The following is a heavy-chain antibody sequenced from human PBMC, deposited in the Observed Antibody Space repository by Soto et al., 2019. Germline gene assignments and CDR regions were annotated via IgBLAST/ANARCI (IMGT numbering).Heavy chain of an antibody. CDR3: ARGTIFGVVEDYHYGMDV. Sequence: QVQLVQSGAEVKKPGSSVKVSCKASGGTFSSYAISWVRQAPGQGLEWLGGIIPIFGTANYAQKFQGRVTITADESTSTAYMELSSLRSEDTAVYYCARGTIFGVVEDYHYGMDVWGQGTTVTVSS. J-gene: IGHJ6*02. V-gene: IGHV1-69*12. CDR1: GGTFSSYA. CDR2: IIPIFGTA. D-gene: IGHD3-3*01.